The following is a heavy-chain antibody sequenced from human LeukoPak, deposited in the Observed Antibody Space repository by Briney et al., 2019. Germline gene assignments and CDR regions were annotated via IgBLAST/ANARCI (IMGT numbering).Heavy chain of an antibody. D-gene: IGHD2-21*02. CDR3: ARLLVTGTAHIDY. Sequence: ASVKVSCKASGYNFNLYYIHWVRQAPGQGLEWMGRINPRSGGTNYVQKFQGRVTMTRDTSINTAYMELGRLNSDDTAVYYCARLLVTGTAHIDYWGQGTLVTVSS. V-gene: IGHV1-2*06. CDR2: INPRSGGT. J-gene: IGHJ4*02. CDR1: GYNFNLYY.